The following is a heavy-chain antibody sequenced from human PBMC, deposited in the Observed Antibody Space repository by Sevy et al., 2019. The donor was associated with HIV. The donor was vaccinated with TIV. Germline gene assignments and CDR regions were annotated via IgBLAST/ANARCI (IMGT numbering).Heavy chain of an antibody. D-gene: IGHD6-6*01. CDR2: ISGSGGST. J-gene: IGHJ4*02. Sequence: GGSLRLSCAASGFTFSSYAMSWVRQAPGKGLEWVSAISGSGGSTYYADSVKGRFTISRDNSKNTLYLQMNSLRAEDTAVYYCAKNSPSSSSLFPYYFDYWGQGTLVTVSS. CDR1: GFTFSSYA. CDR3: AKNSPSSSSLFPYYFDY. V-gene: IGHV3-23*01.